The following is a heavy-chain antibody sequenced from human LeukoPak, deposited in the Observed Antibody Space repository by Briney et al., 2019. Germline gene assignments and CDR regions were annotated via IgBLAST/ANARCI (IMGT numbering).Heavy chain of an antibody. CDR3: ARDYVWGSSESDY. J-gene: IGHJ4*02. V-gene: IGHV3-7*01. D-gene: IGHD7-27*01. Sequence: GGSLRLSCAASGFTFSNSWMTWFRQTPGKGLEWVGNIKPDGSEIYYVDSVKGRFTISRDNAKNSLFLQMSSLRVGDTAIYYCARDYVWGSSESDYWGQGTLVTVSS. CDR1: GFTFSNSW. CDR2: IKPDGSEI.